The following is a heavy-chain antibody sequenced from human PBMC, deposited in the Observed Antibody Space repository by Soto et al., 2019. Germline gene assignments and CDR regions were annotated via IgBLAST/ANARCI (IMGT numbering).Heavy chain of an antibody. CDR2: TSYRGIT. CDR1: GASISRGAYY. V-gene: IGHV4-31*03. D-gene: IGHD3-9*01. Sequence: QVQLQESGPGLVKPSQSLSLTCTVSGASISRGAYYCSWIRLFPGKGLEWIGDTSYRGITHYNPSISSRVTISRDTSENPFYLKVNSVSAADTSVYYCARMSATGTRWFDSWGQGTQVTVSS. CDR3: ARMSATGTRWFDS. J-gene: IGHJ5*01.